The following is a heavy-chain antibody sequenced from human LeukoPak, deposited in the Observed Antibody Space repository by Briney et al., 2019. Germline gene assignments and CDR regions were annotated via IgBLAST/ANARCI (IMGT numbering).Heavy chain of an antibody. Sequence: WASVKVSCKASGYTFTAYYIHWVRQAPRHGLEWMGWIDPNSGDTDYSQKFQGRATMTRDTSISTTYMELSRLASDDTAIYYCARDRTASWYGGEDYWGQGTLVTVSS. V-gene: IGHV1-2*02. CDR2: IDPNSGDT. D-gene: IGHD6-13*01. J-gene: IGHJ4*02. CDR1: GYTFTAYY. CDR3: ARDRTASWYGGEDY.